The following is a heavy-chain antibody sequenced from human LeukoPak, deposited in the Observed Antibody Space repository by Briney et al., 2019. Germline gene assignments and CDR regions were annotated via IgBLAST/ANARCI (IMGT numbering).Heavy chain of an antibody. D-gene: IGHD1-26*01. J-gene: IGHJ5*02. V-gene: IGHV5-51*01. CDR2: IYPGDSDT. Sequence: GESLKISCKGSGYSFTSYWIGWVRQMPGKGLEWMGIIYPGDSDTTYSPSFQGQVTISADKSISTAYLQWSSLKASDTAMYYCARGPLSGTYCFWFDPWGQGTLVTVSS. CDR3: ARGPLSGTYCFWFDP. CDR1: GYSFTSYW.